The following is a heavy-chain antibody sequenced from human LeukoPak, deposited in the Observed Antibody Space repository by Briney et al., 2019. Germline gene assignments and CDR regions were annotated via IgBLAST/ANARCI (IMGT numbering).Heavy chain of an antibody. V-gene: IGHV4-38-2*01. Sequence: SETLSLTCVVSEFSISSGFHWGWIRQPPGKGLEWIGSIYHGGITFYNPSLKSRVTISVDTSKNQFSLNVNSVTAADTAVYYCARVTGGYCSSTGCYALDVWGTGTTVTVSS. CDR3: ARVTGGYCSSTGCYALDV. CDR1: EFSISSGFH. J-gene: IGHJ6*04. CDR2: IYHGGIT. D-gene: IGHD2-2*01.